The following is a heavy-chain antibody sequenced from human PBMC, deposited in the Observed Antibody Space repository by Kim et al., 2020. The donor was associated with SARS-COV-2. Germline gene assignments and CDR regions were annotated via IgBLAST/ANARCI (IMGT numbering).Heavy chain of an antibody. CDR2: INPNSGGT. CDR3: ARARVAAIYGMDV. D-gene: IGHD2-15*01. V-gene: IGHV1-2*04. Sequence: ASVKVSCKASGYTFTGYYMHWVRQAPGQGLEWMGWINPNSGGTNYAQKFQGWVTMTRDTSISTAYMELSRLRSDDTAVYYCARARVAAIYGMDVWGQGTTVTVSS. J-gene: IGHJ6*02. CDR1: GYTFTGYY.